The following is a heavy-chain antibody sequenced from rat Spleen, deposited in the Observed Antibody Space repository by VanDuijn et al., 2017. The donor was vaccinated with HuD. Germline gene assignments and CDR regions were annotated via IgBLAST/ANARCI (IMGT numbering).Heavy chain of an antibody. V-gene: IGHV5-27*01. CDR2: ISPSGVT. Sequence: EVQLVESGGGLVQPGRSLKLSCEASGFTFRNFDMAWVRQAPTKGLEWVASISPSGVTYYRDSVKGRFTVSRENAKSTLYFLIDSLRSEDTATYYCATDFTMMVLRVMDAWGQGASVTVSS. J-gene: IGHJ4*01. CDR1: GFTFRNFD. D-gene: IGHD1-12*02. CDR3: ATDFTMMVLRVMDA.